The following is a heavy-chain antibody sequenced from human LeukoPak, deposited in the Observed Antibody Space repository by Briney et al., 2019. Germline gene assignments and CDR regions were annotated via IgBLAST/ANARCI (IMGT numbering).Heavy chain of an antibody. Sequence: GGSLRLSCAASGFTFSSYAMSWVRQAPGKGLEWVSAISGSGGSTYYADSMKGRFTISRDNSKNTLYLQMNSLRAEDTAVYYCARELRFLEWLPPRGGLDYWGQGTLVTVSS. CDR3: ARELRFLEWLPPRGGLDY. CDR1: GFTFSSYA. J-gene: IGHJ4*02. CDR2: ISGSGGST. V-gene: IGHV3-23*01. D-gene: IGHD3-3*01.